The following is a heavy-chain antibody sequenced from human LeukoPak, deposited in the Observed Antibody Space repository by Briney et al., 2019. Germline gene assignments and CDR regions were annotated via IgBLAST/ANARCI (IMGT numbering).Heavy chain of an antibody. D-gene: IGHD2-2*01. CDR3: ARPGQYCSSTSCPISFFDY. V-gene: IGHV1-18*01. CDR2: ISAYNGNT. CDR1: GYTFTSYG. J-gene: IGHJ4*02. Sequence: AAVKVSCKASGYTFTSYGIGWVRQAPGQGLEWVGWISAYNGNTNYAQKLQGRVTMTTDTSTSTAYMELRSLRSDDKAVYYCARPGQYCSSTSCPISFFDYWGQGTLVTVSS.